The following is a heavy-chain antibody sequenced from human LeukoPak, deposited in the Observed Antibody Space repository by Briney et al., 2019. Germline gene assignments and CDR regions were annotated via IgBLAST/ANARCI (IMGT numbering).Heavy chain of an antibody. CDR3: ARHWDF. J-gene: IGHJ4*02. CDR1: GFTFSSYA. CDR2: IGKKNDVT. Sequence: GGSLRLSCAASGFTFSSYAMSWVRQAPGKGLEWVSSIGKKNDVTYYADSAKGRFTISRDNSENTLSLQMNSLRVEDTAVYSCARHWDFWGQGTLVTVSS. D-gene: IGHD1-1*01. V-gene: IGHV3-23*01.